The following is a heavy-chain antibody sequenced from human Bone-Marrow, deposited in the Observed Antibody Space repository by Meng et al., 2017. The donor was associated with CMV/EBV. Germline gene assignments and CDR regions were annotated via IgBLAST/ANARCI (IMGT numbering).Heavy chain of an antibody. CDR3: AKGLRGRIDWPYYFDY. J-gene: IGHJ4*02. V-gene: IGHV3-30*02. CDR1: GFTFSVYA. D-gene: IGHD3-9*01. CDR2: IRFDGSDN. Sequence: GGSLRLSCAASGFTFSVYAMHWVRQAPGKGLEWVAFIRFDGSDNYYADSVQGRFTISRDNSNNTLYLQMSSLRAEDTAVYYCAKGLRGRIDWPYYFDYWGQGTLVTASS.